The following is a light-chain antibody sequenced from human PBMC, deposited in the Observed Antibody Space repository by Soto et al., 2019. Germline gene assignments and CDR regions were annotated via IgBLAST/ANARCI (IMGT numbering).Light chain of an antibody. CDR2: CAS. CDR3: NQYSSLHSLT. J-gene: IGKJ1*01. CDR1: QSVISN. V-gene: IGKV3-15*01. Sequence: EIVMTQSPATLSVSPGERATLSCRASQSVISNLAWYQQKPGQAPRLLMYCASARATGIPARYSGSGSGTEFTLTISRLESEASAVYYCNQYSSLHSLTFGQGTKEAIK.